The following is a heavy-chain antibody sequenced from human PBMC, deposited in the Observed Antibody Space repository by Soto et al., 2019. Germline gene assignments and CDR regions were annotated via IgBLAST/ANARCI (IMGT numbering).Heavy chain of an antibody. D-gene: IGHD4-17*01. CDR3: ARAHYGDYGYGMDV. CDR2: INHSGST. V-gene: IGHV4-34*01. J-gene: IGHJ6*02. CDR1: GVSFSGYY. Sequence: SETLSLTCAFYGVSFSGYYWSWIRRPPGKGLEWIGEINHSGSTNYNPSLKSRVTISVDTSKNQFSLKLSSVTAADTAVYYCARAHYGDYGYGMDVWGQGTTVTVSS.